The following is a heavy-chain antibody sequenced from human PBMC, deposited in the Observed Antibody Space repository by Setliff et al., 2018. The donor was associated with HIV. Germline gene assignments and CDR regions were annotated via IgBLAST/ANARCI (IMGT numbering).Heavy chain of an antibody. Sequence: GASVQVSCKPSGSTFTSYDINWVRQATGQGLEWMGWMNPNSGNTGYAQKFQGRVIMTRNTSISPAYMELSSLRSDDTAVYYCARGRSLVRGSGSPEYYYMDVWGRGTTVTVSS. V-gene: IGHV1-8*02. D-gene: IGHD3-10*01. CDR3: ARGRSLVRGSGSPEYYYMDV. CDR2: MNPNSGNT. J-gene: IGHJ6*03. CDR1: GSTFTSYD.